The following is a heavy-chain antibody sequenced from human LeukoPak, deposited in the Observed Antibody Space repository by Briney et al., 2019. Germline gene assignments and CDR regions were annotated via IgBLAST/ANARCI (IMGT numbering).Heavy chain of an antibody. Sequence: ASVKVSCKASGYTFTGYYIYWVRQAPGQGLEWMGWINPNSGDTNYAQKFQGRVTMTRATSISTAYMELSRLRSDDTAVYYCAREGYCSSTSCYGAWFDPWGQGTLVTVSS. CDR2: INPNSGDT. CDR1: GYTFTGYY. D-gene: IGHD2-2*01. V-gene: IGHV1-2*02. CDR3: AREGYCSSTSCYGAWFDP. J-gene: IGHJ5*02.